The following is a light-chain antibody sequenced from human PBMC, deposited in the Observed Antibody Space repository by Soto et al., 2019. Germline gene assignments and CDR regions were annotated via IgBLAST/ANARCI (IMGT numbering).Light chain of an antibody. CDR1: QSVTIY. J-gene: IGKJ4*01. CDR3: QQSISAPLT. V-gene: IGKV1-39*01. CDR2: AAS. Sequence: DIQMTQAPSSLSASVGARVTITCRASQSVTIYLNWYQQKPGKAPKHLIYAASSLQSGVPSRFSGSGSGTDFTLTISSLQPEDSASYFCQQSISAPLTFGGGTKVEIK.